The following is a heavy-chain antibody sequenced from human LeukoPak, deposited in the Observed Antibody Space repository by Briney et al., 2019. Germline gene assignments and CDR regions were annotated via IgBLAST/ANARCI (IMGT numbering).Heavy chain of an antibody. CDR2: IWYDGSNK. D-gene: IGHD6-19*01. Sequence: PGGSLRLSCAASGFTFSSYGMHWVRQAPGKGLEWVAVIWYDGSNKYYADSVKGRFTISRDNSKNTLYLQMNSLRAEDTAVYYCAKMGTSSGWDYWGQGTLVTVSS. J-gene: IGHJ4*02. CDR1: GFTFSSYG. V-gene: IGHV3-30*02. CDR3: AKMGTSSGWDY.